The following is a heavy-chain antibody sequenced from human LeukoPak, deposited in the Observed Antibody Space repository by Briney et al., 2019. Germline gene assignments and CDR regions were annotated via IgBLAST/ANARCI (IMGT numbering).Heavy chain of an antibody. V-gene: IGHV1-18*04. J-gene: IGHJ4*02. D-gene: IGHD6-19*01. Sequence: ASVKVSCKASVYTFTSYVISWVQQPPGQGLEWMGWISAYNGNTNYAQKLQGRVTMTTDTSTSTAYMELRSLRSDDTAVYYCARDPYSSGWSHYFDYWGQGTLVTVSS. CDR1: VYTFTSYV. CDR3: ARDPYSSGWSHYFDY. CDR2: ISAYNGNT.